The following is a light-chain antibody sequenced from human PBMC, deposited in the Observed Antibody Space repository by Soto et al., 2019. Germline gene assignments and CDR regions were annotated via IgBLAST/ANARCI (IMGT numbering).Light chain of an antibody. Sequence: EIVMAQSPATLSVSPGERATLSCRASQSVSSNLAWYQQKPGQAPRLLIYGASTRATGIPDRFSGSGSGTDFTLTIRSLEPEDSAVYYCQQRSNWPPEFTFGQGTKVDI. CDR3: QQRSNWPPEFT. CDR1: QSVSSN. V-gene: IGKV3-11*01. CDR2: GAS. J-gene: IGKJ2*01.